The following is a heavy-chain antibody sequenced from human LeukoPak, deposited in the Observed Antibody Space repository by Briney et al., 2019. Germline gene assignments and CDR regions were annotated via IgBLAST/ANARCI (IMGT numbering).Heavy chain of an antibody. V-gene: IGHV1-46*01. J-gene: IGHJ4*02. D-gene: IGHD3-10*01. CDR1: GYTFTSYY. CDR3: ARVFRRAYYYGSGSLGY. Sequence: ASVTVSFKASGYTFTSYYMHWVRQAPGQGLEWMGLINPSGGSTSYAQKFQGRVTMTRDTSTSTVYMELSSLRSEDTAVYYCARVFRRAYYYGSGSLGYWGQGTLVTVSS. CDR2: INPSGGST.